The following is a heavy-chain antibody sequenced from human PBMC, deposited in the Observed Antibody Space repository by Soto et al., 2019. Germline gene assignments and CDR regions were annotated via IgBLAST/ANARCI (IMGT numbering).Heavy chain of an antibody. CDR1: GGSISSYY. J-gene: IGHJ4*02. V-gene: IGHV4-59*01. D-gene: IGHD4-17*01. Sequence: TSETLSLTCTVSGGSISSYYWSWIRQPPGKGLEFIGYIYYSGSTNYNPSLKSRVTISLDTSNNQFSLKLSSVTAADTALYYCARAKPDYGDPFDYWGQGTLVTVSS. CDR2: IYYSGST. CDR3: ARAKPDYGDPFDY.